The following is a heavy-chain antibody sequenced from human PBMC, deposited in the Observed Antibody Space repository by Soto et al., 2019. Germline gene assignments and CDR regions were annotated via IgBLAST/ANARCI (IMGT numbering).Heavy chain of an antibody. V-gene: IGHV4-34*01. CDR3: ARVGVGSNWNIYYYYYGMDV. CDR1: GGSFSGYY. Sequence: PSETLSLTCAVYGGSFSGYYWSWIRQPPGKGLEWIGEINHSGSTNYNPSLKSRVTISVDTSKNQFSLKLSSVTAADTAVYYCARVGVGSNWNIYYYYYGMDVWGQGTTVTVSS. CDR2: INHSGST. D-gene: IGHD1-1*01. J-gene: IGHJ6*02.